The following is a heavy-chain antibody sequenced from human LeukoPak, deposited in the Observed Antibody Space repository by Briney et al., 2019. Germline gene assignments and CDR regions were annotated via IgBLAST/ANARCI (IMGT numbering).Heavy chain of an antibody. CDR3: AREKYSYGYYFDY. CDR2: IIPIFGTA. D-gene: IGHD5-18*01. CDR1: GGTFSGYA. Sequence: SVKVSCKASGGTFSGYAISWVRQAPGQGLEWMGRIIPIFGTANYAQKFQGRVTITTDESTSTAYMELSSLRSEDTAVYYCAREKYSYGYYFDYWGQGTLVTVSS. J-gene: IGHJ4*02. V-gene: IGHV1-69*05.